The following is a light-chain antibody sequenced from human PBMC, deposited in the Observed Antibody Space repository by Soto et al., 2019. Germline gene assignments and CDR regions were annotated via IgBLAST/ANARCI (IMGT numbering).Light chain of an antibody. V-gene: IGLV2-14*01. CDR1: SIDVGGYNY. J-gene: IGLJ1*01. Sequence: QSVLAQPAAVSGSPGQSITISFTGTSIDVGGYNYVSWYQQHPGKAPKLMIYEVSNRPSGVSNRFSGSKSGNTASLTISGLQAEDEADYYCSSYTRSSTDVFGTGTKVTVL. CDR3: SSYTRSSTDV. CDR2: EVS.